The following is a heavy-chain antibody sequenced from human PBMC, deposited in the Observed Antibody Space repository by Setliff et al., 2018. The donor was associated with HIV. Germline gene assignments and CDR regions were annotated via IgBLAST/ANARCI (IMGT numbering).Heavy chain of an antibody. D-gene: IGHD1-26*01. V-gene: IGHV4-39*07. CDR2: IYYSETT. Sequence: SETLSLTCSVSGTSLSSSDFYWDWIRQPPGKGLEWIGNIYYSETTYYNSSLKSRVTISVDTSKNQFSLKLSSVTAADTAVYYCARGDGSYLDWWGQGTQVTVSS. CDR3: ARGDGSYLDW. CDR1: GTSLSSSDFY. J-gene: IGHJ4*02.